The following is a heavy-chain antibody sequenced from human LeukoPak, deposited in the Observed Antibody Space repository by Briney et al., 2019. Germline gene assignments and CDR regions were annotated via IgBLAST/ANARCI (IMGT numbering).Heavy chain of an antibody. CDR2: ISYDGSNK. CDR1: GFTFSSYG. CDR3: ARDYTFGAYGSGSDDAFDI. Sequence: GGSLRLSCAASGFTFSSYGMHWVRQAPGKGLEWVAVISYDGSNKYCADSVKGRFTISRDNAKNSLYLQMNSLRAEDTAVYYCARDYTFGAYGSGSDDAFDIWGQGTMVTVSS. V-gene: IGHV3-30*03. J-gene: IGHJ3*02. D-gene: IGHD3-10*01.